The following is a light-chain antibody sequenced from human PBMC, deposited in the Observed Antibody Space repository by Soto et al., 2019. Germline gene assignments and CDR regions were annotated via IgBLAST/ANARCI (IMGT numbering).Light chain of an antibody. CDR1: KLGDKY. CDR3: QAWDSSTVV. Sequence: SYELTQPPSVSVSPGQTASITCSGDKLGDKYACWYQQKPGQSAVLVIYQESKRPSGIPERFSGSNSGNTDTLTISGTQAMDEADYYCQAWDSSTVVFGGGTKLTVL. V-gene: IGLV3-1*01. J-gene: IGLJ2*01. CDR2: QES.